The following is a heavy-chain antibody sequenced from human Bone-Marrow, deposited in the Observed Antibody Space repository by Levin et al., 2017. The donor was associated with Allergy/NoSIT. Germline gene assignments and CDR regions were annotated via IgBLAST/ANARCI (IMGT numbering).Heavy chain of an antibody. CDR2: INGDGSIT. J-gene: IGHJ5*02. D-gene: IGHD1-20*01. V-gene: IGHV3-74*01. CDR3: AVSRYISGRGRWFDP. Sequence: GGSLRLSCEASDFTVGNSWMHWVRQAPGQGLMWVSRINGDGSITSHVDSVKDRFTIPRDNGKKTVYLEINSLRAEDTAIYYCAVSRYISGRGRWFDPWGQGTLVTVSS. CDR1: DFTVGNSW.